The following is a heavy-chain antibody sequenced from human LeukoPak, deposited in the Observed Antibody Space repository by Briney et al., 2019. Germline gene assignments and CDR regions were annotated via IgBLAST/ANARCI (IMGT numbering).Heavy chain of an antibody. V-gene: IGHV3-21*01. CDR3: ARAFSSSWYSGY. CDR1: GFTFSDHY. Sequence: GGSLRLSCAASGFTFSDHYMDWARQAPGKGLEWVSSISSSGSYVYYADSVKGRFTISRDNAKNSLYLQMNSLRAEDTAVYYCARAFSSSWYSGYWGQGTLVTVSS. CDR2: ISSSGSYV. D-gene: IGHD6-13*01. J-gene: IGHJ4*02.